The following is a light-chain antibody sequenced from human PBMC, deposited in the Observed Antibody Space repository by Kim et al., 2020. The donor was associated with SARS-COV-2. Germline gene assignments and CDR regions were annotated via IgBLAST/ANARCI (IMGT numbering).Light chain of an antibody. CDR2: LGS. J-gene: IGKJ4*01. V-gene: IGKV2-28*01. CDR3: MQALQTRLT. Sequence: PASISFRSSQSLLHSNGYNYLDWYLQKPGQSPQLLIYLGSNRASGVPDRFSGSGSGTDFTLKISRVEAEDVGVYYCMQALQTRLTFGGGTKVDIK. CDR1: QSLLHSNGYNY.